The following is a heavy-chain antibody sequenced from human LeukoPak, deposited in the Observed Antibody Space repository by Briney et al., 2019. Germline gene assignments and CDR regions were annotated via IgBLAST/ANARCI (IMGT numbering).Heavy chain of an antibody. CDR1: GFTFSSYE. Sequence: GGSLRLSCAASGFTFSSYEMNWVRQAPGKGLEWVSYISSSGSTIYYADSVKGRFTISRDDSKNTLYLQMNSLRAEDTAVYYCAKDSKVAAGKNHWGQGTLVTISS. V-gene: IGHV3-48*03. J-gene: IGHJ5*02. D-gene: IGHD6-13*01. CDR2: ISSSGSTI. CDR3: AKDSKVAAGKNH.